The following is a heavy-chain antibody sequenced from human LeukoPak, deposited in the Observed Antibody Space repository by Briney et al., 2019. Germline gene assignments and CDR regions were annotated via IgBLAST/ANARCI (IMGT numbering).Heavy chain of an antibody. CDR3: ARANFGSGSYYHDAFDI. Sequence: ASVTVSCKTSGYSFTDYYMHWVRQAPGQGLEWMGWINPNRGGTNYAQKFQGRVTMTRDTSIRTAYMELPRLRSDDTAVYYCARANFGSGSYYHDAFDIWGQGTMVAVSS. CDR2: INPNRGGT. D-gene: IGHD3-10*01. CDR1: GYSFTDYY. V-gene: IGHV1-2*02. J-gene: IGHJ3*02.